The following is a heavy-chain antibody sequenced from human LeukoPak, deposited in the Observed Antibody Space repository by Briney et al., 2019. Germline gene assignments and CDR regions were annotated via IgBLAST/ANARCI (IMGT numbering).Heavy chain of an antibody. CDR3: VAMLRGVGY. J-gene: IGHJ4*02. CDR1: GFTCSDHY. CDR2: IRNKANSYTT. Sequence: GGSLRLSCAASGFTCSDHYMDWVRQAPGKGLEWIGRIRNKANSYTTEYAASVKGRFTISRDDSKNLLYLQVNSLKIEDTAVYYCVAMLRGVGYWGQGSLVTVSS. V-gene: IGHV3-72*01. D-gene: IGHD3-10*01.